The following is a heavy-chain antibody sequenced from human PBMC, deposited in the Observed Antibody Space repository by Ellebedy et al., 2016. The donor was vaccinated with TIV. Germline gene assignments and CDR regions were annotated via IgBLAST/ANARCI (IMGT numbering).Heavy chain of an antibody. Sequence: AASVKVSCKASGGTFSSYAISWVRQAPGQGLEWMGRIIPILGIANYAQKFQGRVTINADKSTSTAYMELSSLRSEDTAVYYCASPYYDSSGYYLYYYGMDVWGQGTTVTVSS. V-gene: IGHV1-69*04. CDR2: IIPILGIA. J-gene: IGHJ6*02. D-gene: IGHD3-22*01. CDR3: ASPYYDSSGYYLYYYGMDV. CDR1: GGTFSSYA.